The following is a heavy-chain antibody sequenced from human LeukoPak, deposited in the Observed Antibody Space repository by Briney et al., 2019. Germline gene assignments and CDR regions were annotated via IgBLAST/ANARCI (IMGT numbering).Heavy chain of an antibody. CDR3: ARSGYCSGGSCFDAFDI. D-gene: IGHD2-15*01. Sequence: GGSLRLSCAASGFTFSSYAMSWVRQAPGKGLEWVSAISGSGGSTYYADSVKGRFTISRDNSKNTLYLQMNSLRAEDTAVYYCARSGYCSGGSCFDAFDIWGQGTMVTVSS. V-gene: IGHV3-23*01. CDR1: GFTFSSYA. J-gene: IGHJ3*02. CDR2: ISGSGGST.